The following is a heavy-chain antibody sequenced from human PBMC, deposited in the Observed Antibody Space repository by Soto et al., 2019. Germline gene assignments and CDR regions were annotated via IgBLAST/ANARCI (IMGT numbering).Heavy chain of an antibody. J-gene: IGHJ2*01. CDR3: ARGSEQLVSYWYFDL. D-gene: IGHD6-6*01. V-gene: IGHV4-59*01. CDR1: GGSISSYY. CDR2: IYYSGST. Sequence: QVQLQESGPGLVKPSETLSLTCTVSGGSISSYYWSWIRQPPGKGLEWIGYIYYSGSTNYNPSLKSRVTISVDTSKNQFSLKLSSVTAADTAVYHCARGSEQLVSYWYFDLWGRGTLVTVSS.